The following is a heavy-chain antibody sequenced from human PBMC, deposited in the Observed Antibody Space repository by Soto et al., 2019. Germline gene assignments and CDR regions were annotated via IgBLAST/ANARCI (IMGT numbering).Heavy chain of an antibody. CDR1: GFTFTSHS. J-gene: IGHJ4*02. Sequence: PGGSLGLSCAASGFTFTSHSMSWVRQAPGKGLEWVSLISGSGGTVYYADSVKGRFTISRDNSKNTLYVQMSSLRAEDTAVYYCAKDIGPVGHSRRCFDYWGKGIQVPVSS. CDR2: ISGSGGTV. V-gene: IGHV3-23*01. CDR3: AKDIGPVGHSRRCFDY. D-gene: IGHD5-12*01.